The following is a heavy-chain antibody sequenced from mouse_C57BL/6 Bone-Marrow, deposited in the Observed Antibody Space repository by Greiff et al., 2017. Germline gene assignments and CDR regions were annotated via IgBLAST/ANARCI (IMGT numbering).Heavy chain of an antibody. CDR1: GYTFTDYY. D-gene: IGHD1-1*01. V-gene: IGHV1-26*01. CDR3: ARRAIITTVDAYSMDY. CDR2: INPNNGGT. J-gene: IGHJ4*01. Sequence: EVQLQQSGPELVKPGASVKISCKASGYTFTDYYMNWVKQSHGKSLEWIGDINPNNGGTSYNQKFKGKATLTVDKSSSTAYMELRSLTSADSAVYYCARRAIITTVDAYSMDYWGQGTSVTVSS.